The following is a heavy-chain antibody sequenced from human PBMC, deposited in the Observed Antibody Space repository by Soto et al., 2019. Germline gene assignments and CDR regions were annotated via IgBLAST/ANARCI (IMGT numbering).Heavy chain of an antibody. J-gene: IGHJ2*01. CDR1: GYSISSSNW. V-gene: IGHV4-28*01. D-gene: IGHD4-17*01. CDR2: IYYSGST. CDR3: ARRTTVTNWYFDL. Sequence: SETLSLTCAVSGYSISSSNWWGWIRQPPGKGLEWIAYIYYSGSTFYNPSLKSRVTMSVDTSKNQFSLKLSSVTAVDTAVYYCARRTTVTNWYFDLWGRGTLVTVSS.